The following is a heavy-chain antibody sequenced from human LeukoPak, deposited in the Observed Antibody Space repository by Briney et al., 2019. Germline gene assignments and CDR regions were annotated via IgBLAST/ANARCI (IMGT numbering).Heavy chain of an antibody. V-gene: IGHV3-74*01. J-gene: IGHJ5*02. CDR1: GFTFSSYS. D-gene: IGHD3-22*01. Sequence: GGSLRLSCAASGFTFSSYSMNWVRQAPGNGLEWVSRINPDGSTTTYADSVKGRFTISRDNAKNTVYLQMNSLRAEDTAVYYCARVLSGSWDWFDPWGQGTLVTVSS. CDR2: INPDGSTT. CDR3: ARVLSGSWDWFDP.